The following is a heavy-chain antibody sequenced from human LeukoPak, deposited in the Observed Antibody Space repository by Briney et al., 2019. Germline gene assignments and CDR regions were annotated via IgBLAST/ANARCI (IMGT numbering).Heavy chain of an antibody. D-gene: IGHD1-26*01. CDR1: GGSISSGGYY. CDR2: IYYSGSA. V-gene: IGHV4-31*03. J-gene: IGHJ4*02. CDR3: ARVPFVGSTYYLDY. Sequence: SETLSLTCTVSGGSISSGGYYWSWIRQHPGKGLEWIGYIYYSGSAYYNPSLKSRLTISVDTSKNQFSLKLSSVTAADTAVYYCARVPFVGSTYYLDYWGQGTLVTVSS.